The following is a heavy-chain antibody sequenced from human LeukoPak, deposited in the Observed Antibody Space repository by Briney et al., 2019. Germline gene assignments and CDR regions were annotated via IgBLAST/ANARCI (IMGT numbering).Heavy chain of an antibody. CDR3: VRVGLGYDILTGYYPSYYFDY. J-gene: IGHJ4*02. D-gene: IGHD3-9*01. CDR1: GFTFSSYW. CDR2: IKQDGSEK. V-gene: IGHV3-7*01. Sequence: PGGSLRLSCAASGFTFSSYWMSWVRQAPGKGLEWVANIKQDGSEKYYVDSVKGRFTISRDNAKNSLYLQMNSLRAEDTAVYNCVRVGLGYDILTGYYPSYYFDYWGQGTLVTVSS.